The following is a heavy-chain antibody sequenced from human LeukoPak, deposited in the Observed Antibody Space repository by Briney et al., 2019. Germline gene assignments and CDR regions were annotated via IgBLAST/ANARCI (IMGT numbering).Heavy chain of an antibody. CDR1: GFTFSSYA. CDR2: ISGSGGST. J-gene: IGHJ4*02. V-gene: IGHV3-23*01. D-gene: IGHD3-3*01. CDR3: ARVLPYDFWSGCLDY. Sequence: GGSLRLSCAASGFTFSSYAMSWVRQAPGKGLEWVSAISGSGGSTYYADSVKGRFTISRDNAKNSLYLQMNSLRAEDTAVYYCARVLPYDFWSGCLDYWGQGTLVTVSS.